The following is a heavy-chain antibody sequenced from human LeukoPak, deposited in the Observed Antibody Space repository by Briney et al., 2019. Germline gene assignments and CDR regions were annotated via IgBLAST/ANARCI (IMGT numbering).Heavy chain of an antibody. J-gene: IGHJ4*02. D-gene: IGHD6-6*01. CDR2: IYHSGST. CDR1: GGSVSSSNW. CDR3: ARVVGAARPDY. Sequence: SETLSLTCAVSGGSVSSSNWWSWVRQPPGKGLEWIGEIYHSGSTNYNPSLKSRVTISVDTSKNQFSLKLSSVTAADTAVYYCARVVGAARPDYWGQGTLVTVSS. V-gene: IGHV4-4*02.